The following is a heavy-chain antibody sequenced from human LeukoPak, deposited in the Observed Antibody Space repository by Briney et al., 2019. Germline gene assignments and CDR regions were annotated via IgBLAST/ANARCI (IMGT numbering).Heavy chain of an antibody. Sequence: SXKXSCKASGGTFSSYTISWVRQAPGQGLEWMGRIIPILGIANYAQKFQGRVTITADKSTSTAYMELSSLRSEDTAVYYCAREKTGTKYYFDYWGQGTLVTVSS. CDR3: AREKTGTKYYFDY. V-gene: IGHV1-69*04. CDR1: GGTFSSYT. D-gene: IGHD1-7*01. CDR2: IIPILGIA. J-gene: IGHJ4*02.